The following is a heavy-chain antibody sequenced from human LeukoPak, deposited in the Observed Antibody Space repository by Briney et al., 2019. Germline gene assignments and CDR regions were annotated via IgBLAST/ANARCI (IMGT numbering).Heavy chain of an antibody. J-gene: IGHJ4*02. Sequence: GGSLRLSCAASGFTFSSYSIHWVRQAPGKGLEWVAVISYDGSNKYYADSVKGRFTISRDNSKNTLYLQMNSLRAEDTAVYYCAKDGDGSGYYFYDWGQGTLVTVSS. CDR1: GFTFSSYS. D-gene: IGHD3-22*01. CDR3: AKDGDGSGYYFYD. V-gene: IGHV3-30*18. CDR2: ISYDGSNK.